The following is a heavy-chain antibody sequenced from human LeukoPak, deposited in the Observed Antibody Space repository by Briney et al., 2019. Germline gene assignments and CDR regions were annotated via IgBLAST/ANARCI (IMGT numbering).Heavy chain of an antibody. D-gene: IGHD2-2*01. CDR2: ISGSSGST. J-gene: IGHJ6*04. Sequence: GGSLRLSCAASGFTFSSYAMSWVRQAPGKGLEWVSAISGSSGSTYYADSVKGRFTISRDNSKNTLYLQMNSLRAEDTAVYYCARSAKSSHSTYSVVVPAAMRGDYYYYYGMDVWGKGTTVTVSS. V-gene: IGHV3-23*01. CDR3: ARSAKSSHSTYSVVVPAAMRGDYYYYYGMDV. CDR1: GFTFSSYA.